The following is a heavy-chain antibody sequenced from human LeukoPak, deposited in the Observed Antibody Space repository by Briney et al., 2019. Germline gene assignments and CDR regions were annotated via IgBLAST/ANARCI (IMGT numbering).Heavy chain of an antibody. V-gene: IGHV3-30*18. J-gene: IGHJ4*02. CDR3: AKSDRGDYY. CDR2: ISYDGSNK. CDR1: GFTFSSYG. D-gene: IGHD3-10*01. Sequence: GGSLSLSCAASGFTFSSYGMHWVRQAPGKGLEWVAVISYDGSNKYYADSVKGRFTISRDNSKNTLYLQMNSLRAEDTAVYYCAKSDRGDYYWGQGTLVTVSS.